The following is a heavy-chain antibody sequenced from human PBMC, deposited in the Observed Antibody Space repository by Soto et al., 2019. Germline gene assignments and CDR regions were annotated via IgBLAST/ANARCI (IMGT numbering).Heavy chain of an antibody. Sequence: QVQLVQSGAEARKPGASVNISCKASGYTFTNYYMHWVRQAPGQGLEWMGLINPNDGRTSYPQKFQGRITMTRDTSTSTVYMELSSLRSEDTAVYYCARDRDTAPLYEMDVWGPGTTVTVSS. D-gene: IGHD5-18*01. CDR3: ARDRDTAPLYEMDV. CDR1: GYTFTNYY. CDR2: INPNDGRT. V-gene: IGHV1-46*01. J-gene: IGHJ6*02.